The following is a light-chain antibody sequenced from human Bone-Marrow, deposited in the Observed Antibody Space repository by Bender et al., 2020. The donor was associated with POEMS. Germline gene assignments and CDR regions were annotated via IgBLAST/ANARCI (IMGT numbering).Light chain of an antibody. V-gene: IGLV2-14*01. CDR1: SSDVGGYNY. Sequence: QSALTQPASVSGSPGQSITISCTRTSSDVGGYNYVSWYQQHPGQAPKLIIYEVTKRPSGISHRFSGSKSGSTASLTISGLLAEDEADYYCCSYTHINTWVFGGGTKVTVL. CDR3: CSYTHINTWV. CDR2: EVT. J-gene: IGLJ3*02.